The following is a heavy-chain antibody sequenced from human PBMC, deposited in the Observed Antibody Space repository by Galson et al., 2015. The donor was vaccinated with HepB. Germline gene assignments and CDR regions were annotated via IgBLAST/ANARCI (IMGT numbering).Heavy chain of an antibody. J-gene: IGHJ3*02. CDR3: TRESHYYDSSGAGSGAFHI. D-gene: IGHD3-22*01. V-gene: IGHV1-69*06. CDR2: VIPIFGRT. CDR1: GDTFSHYA. Sequence: SVKVSCKASGDTFSHYAINWVRQAPGQGLEWMGGVIPIFGRTNDAQKFQGRVTITADKSTTTAYMELSSLTSEDTAVYYCTRESHYYDSSGAGSGAFHIWGQGTMVTVSS.